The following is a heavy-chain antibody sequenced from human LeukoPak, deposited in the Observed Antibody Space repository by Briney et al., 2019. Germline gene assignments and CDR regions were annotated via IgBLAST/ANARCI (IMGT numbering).Heavy chain of an antibody. J-gene: IGHJ3*02. CDR3: ARRIDCSSTSCRAFDI. V-gene: IGHV5-51*01. D-gene: IGHD2-2*01. CDR1: GYSFTSYW. CDR2: IYPGDSTT. Sequence: GEPRKISCKGSGYSFTSYWIGCVRQMPGKGLEWMGIIYPGDSTTGYSPSFQGQVTSSADKSISTAYLQWSSLKASDPAMYYCARRIDCSSTSCRAFDIWGQGTMVTVSS.